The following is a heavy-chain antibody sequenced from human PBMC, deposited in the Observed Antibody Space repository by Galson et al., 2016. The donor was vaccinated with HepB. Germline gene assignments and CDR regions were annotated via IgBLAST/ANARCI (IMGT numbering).Heavy chain of an antibody. D-gene: IGHD5-18*01. J-gene: IGHJ6*02. CDR1: GYTFSDYY. CDR2: INPKNGGT. V-gene: IGHV1-2*02. Sequence: SVKVSCKASGYTFSDYYMHWVRQAPGQGLEWMGWINPKNGGTNYAQRFRDRVIMTRVTSIRTAYMELSRVTTYDPAVYFCAREGSSYGRYHFFGMDVWGQGTTVTVSS. CDR3: AREGSSYGRYHFFGMDV.